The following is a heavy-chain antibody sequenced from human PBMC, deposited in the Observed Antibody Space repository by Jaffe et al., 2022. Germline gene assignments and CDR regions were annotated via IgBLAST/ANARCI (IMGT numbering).Heavy chain of an antibody. CDR1: GGTFSSYA. CDR2: IIPIFGTA. D-gene: IGHD4-17*01. J-gene: IGHJ4*02. CDR3: ARSSDYGDDQYGYYFDY. V-gene: IGHV1-69*05. Sequence: QVQLVQSGAEVKKPGSSVKVSCKASGGTFSSYAISWVRQAPGQGLEWMGGIIPIFGTANYAQKFQGRVTITTDESTSTAYMELSSLRSEDTAVYYCARSSDYGDDQYGYYFDYWGQGTLVTVSS.